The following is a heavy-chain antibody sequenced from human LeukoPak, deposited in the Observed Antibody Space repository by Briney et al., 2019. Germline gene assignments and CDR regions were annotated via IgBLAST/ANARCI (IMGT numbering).Heavy chain of an antibody. Sequence: LSLTCAVYGGSFSGYYWSWIRQPPGKGLEWVSYISSSGSTIYYADSVKGRFTISRDNANNSLYLQMNSLRAEDTALYYCAKIRGNRQQWNALDIWGQGTMVTVSS. CDR1: GGSFSGYY. J-gene: IGHJ3*02. V-gene: IGHV3-11*01. CDR2: ISSSGSTI. CDR3: AKIRGNRQQWNALDI. D-gene: IGHD6-19*01.